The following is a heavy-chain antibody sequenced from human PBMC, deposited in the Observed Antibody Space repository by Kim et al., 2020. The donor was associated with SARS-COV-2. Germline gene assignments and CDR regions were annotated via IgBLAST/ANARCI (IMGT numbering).Heavy chain of an antibody. CDR1: GFTFSFYA. J-gene: IGHJ4*02. V-gene: IGHV3-30*04. CDR3: ARGAAVAGRGVGYFDY. D-gene: IGHD6-19*01. Sequence: GGSLRLSCAASGFTFSFYAMHWVRQAPGKGLEWVAVISNDGRNKYYADSVKGRFTISRDSSKSTQYLQMDSLRAEDTAVYYCARGAAVAGRGVGYFDYWGQGTLVTVSS. CDR2: ISNDGRNK.